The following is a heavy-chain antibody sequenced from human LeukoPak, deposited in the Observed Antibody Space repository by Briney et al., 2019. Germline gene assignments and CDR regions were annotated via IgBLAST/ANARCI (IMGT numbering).Heavy chain of an antibody. CDR2: ISSSSTYI. CDR1: GFTFSSYS. Sequence: GGSLRLSCAASGFTFSSYSMNWVRQAPGKGLEWVSSISSSSTYICYADSVKGRFTISRDNAMNSLYLQMNSLRAEDTAVYYCARESSSPYWYFNLWGRGTLVTVSS. V-gene: IGHV3-21*01. J-gene: IGHJ2*01. D-gene: IGHD3-10*01. CDR3: ARESSSPYWYFNL.